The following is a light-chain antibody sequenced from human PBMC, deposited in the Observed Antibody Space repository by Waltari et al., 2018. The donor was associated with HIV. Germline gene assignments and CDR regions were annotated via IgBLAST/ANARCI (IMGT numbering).Light chain of an antibody. J-gene: IGKJ2*01. CDR3: QQYETYCT. CDR2: QAS. V-gene: IGKV1-5*03. Sequence: DIRLTQPPSTLSAAVRDTVTITCRASPTIGTSLAGYQQKPGKAPTLLMYQASTLQNGVSSRFSGSGSGTEFTLTITSLQRDDFASYFCQQYETYCTFSQGSRLG. CDR1: PTIGTS.